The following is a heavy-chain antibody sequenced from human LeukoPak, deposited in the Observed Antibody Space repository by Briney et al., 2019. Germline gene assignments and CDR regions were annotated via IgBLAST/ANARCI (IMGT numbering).Heavy chain of an antibody. J-gene: IGHJ6*03. Sequence: GASVKVSCRASGYTFTGYYMHWVRQAPGQGLEWMGWINPNSGGTNYAQKFQGRVTMTRDTSISTAYMELSRLRSDDTAVYYCAREGPGIAAAGRYYYMDVWGKGTTVTVSS. CDR3: AREGPGIAAAGRYYYMDV. CDR2: INPNSGGT. CDR1: GYTFTGYY. D-gene: IGHD6-13*01. V-gene: IGHV1-2*02.